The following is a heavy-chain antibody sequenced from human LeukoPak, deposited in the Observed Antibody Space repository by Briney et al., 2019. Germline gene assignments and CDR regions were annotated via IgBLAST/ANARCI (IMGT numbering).Heavy chain of an antibody. Sequence: SETLSLTCTVSGASISGSSYFWGWIRQSSAKGLEGIGSISYSGITHYNPSLKSRVTMSVDTSRNQVSLNLDSVTAADTAVYYCARDSYCSTTSCHLDYWGQGILVTVSS. CDR2: ISYSGIT. V-gene: IGHV4-39*07. D-gene: IGHD2-2*01. J-gene: IGHJ4*02. CDR3: ARDSYCSTTSCHLDY. CDR1: GASISGSSYF.